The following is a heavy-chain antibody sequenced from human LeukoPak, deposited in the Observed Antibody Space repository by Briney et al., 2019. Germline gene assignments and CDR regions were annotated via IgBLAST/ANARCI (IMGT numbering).Heavy chain of an antibody. V-gene: IGHV4-34*01. CDR3: ARQAAGTDY. CDR1: GGSFSGYY. J-gene: IGHJ4*02. Sequence: SETLSLTCAVYGGSFSGYYWSWIRQPPGKGLEWIGEINHSGSTNYNPSLKSRVTISVDTSKNQFSLKLSSVTAADTAVYYCARQAAGTDYWGQGTLVTVSS. CDR2: INHSGST. D-gene: IGHD6-13*01.